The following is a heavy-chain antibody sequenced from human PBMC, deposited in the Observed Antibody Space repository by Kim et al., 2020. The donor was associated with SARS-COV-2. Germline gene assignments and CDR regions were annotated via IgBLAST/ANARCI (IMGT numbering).Heavy chain of an antibody. V-gene: IGHV1-2*04. CDR3: AREEYSYGFDHYYYGMDV. CDR1: GYTFIGYY. Sequence: ASVKVSCKASGYTFIGYYMHWVRQAPGQGLEWMGWINPNSVGTNYAQKFQGWVTMTRDTSISTAYMELSRLRSDDTAVYYCAREEYSYGFDHYYYGMDVWGQGTTVTVSS. CDR2: INPNSVGT. D-gene: IGHD5-18*01. J-gene: IGHJ6*02.